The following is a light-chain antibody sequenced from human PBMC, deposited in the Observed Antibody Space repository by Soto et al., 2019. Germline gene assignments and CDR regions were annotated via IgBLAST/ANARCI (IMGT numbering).Light chain of an antibody. CDR2: KAS. Sequence: DIQMTQSPSTLSGSVGDRVTITCRASQTISSWLAWYQQKPGKAPKLLIYKASTLKSGVPSRFSGSGSWTEFTLTISSLQPDDFVTYYCQHYNSYSEAFGQGTQV. J-gene: IGKJ1*01. CDR3: QHYNSYSEA. V-gene: IGKV1-5*03. CDR1: QTISSW.